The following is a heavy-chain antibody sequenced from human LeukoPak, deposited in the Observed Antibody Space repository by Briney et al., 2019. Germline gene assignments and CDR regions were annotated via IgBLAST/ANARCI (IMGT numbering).Heavy chain of an antibody. Sequence: GGSLRLSCAASGFTFSDYYMSWIRQAPGKGLEWVSYISSSGSTIYYADSVKGRFTISRDNAKNSLYLQMNSLRAEDTAVYYCAKATHSGSYYVFDYWGQGTLVTVSS. V-gene: IGHV3-11*01. D-gene: IGHD1-26*01. J-gene: IGHJ4*02. CDR2: ISSSGSTI. CDR1: GFTFSDYY. CDR3: AKATHSGSYYVFDY.